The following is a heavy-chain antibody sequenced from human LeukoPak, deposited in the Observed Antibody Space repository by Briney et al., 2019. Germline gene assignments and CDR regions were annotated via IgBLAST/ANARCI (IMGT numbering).Heavy chain of an antibody. J-gene: IGHJ5*02. Sequence: GGSLRLSCAVSGITLSNYGMSWVRQAPGKGLEWVAGISDSGGSTKYADSVKGRFTIARDNRKNTLYLQMNSLRAEDTAVYYCARFQLVEKNWFDPWGQGTLVTVSS. CDR3: ARFQLVEKNWFDP. V-gene: IGHV3-23*01. CDR2: ISDSGGST. CDR1: GITLSNYG. D-gene: IGHD6-13*01.